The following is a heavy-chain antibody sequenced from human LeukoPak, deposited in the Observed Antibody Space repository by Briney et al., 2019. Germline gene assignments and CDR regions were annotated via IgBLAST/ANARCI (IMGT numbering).Heavy chain of an antibody. CDR2: ISYDGSNK. Sequence: QPGGSLRLSCAASGFTFSSYAMHWVRQAPGKGPEWVAVISYDGSNKYYADSVKGRFTISRDNSKNTLYLQMNSLRAEDTAVYYCARGPHDIVVVVAATATQGTAFGIWGQGTMVTVSS. CDR3: ARGPHDIVVVVAATATQGTAFGI. J-gene: IGHJ3*02. CDR1: GFTFSSYA. D-gene: IGHD2-15*01. V-gene: IGHV3-30-3*01.